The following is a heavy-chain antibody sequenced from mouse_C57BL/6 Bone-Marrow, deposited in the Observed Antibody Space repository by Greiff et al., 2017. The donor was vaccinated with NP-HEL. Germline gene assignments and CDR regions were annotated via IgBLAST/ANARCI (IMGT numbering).Heavy chain of an antibody. CDR1: GYTFTSYW. D-gene: IGHD1-1*01. V-gene: IGHV1-5*01. CDR3: TRSYGSTRYAMDY. J-gene: IGHJ4*01. CDR2: IYPGNSDT. Sequence: VQLQQSGTVLARPGASVKMSCKTSGYTFTSYWMHWVKQRPGQGLEWIGAIYPGNSDTSYNQKFKGKAKLTAVTSASTAYMELSSLTNEDSAVYYCTRSYGSTRYAMDYWGQGTSVTVSS.